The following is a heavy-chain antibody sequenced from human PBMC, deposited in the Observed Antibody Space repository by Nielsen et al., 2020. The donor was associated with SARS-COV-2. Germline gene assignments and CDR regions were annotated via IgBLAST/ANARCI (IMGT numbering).Heavy chain of an antibody. V-gene: IGHV3-9*01. CDR2: ISWNSGSI. Sequence: GGSLRLSCAASGFTFSSYAMSWVRQAPGKGLEWVSGISWNSGSIGYADSVKGRFTISRDNAKNSLYLQMNSLRAEDTALYYCAKASPDGMDVWGQGTTVTVSS. J-gene: IGHJ6*02. CDR1: GFTFSSYA. CDR3: AKASPDGMDV.